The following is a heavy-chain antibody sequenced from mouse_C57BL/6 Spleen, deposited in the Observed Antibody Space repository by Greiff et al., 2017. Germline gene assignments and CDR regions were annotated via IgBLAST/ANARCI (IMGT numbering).Heavy chain of an antibody. CDR3: ARWLPAYAMDY. CDR2: IDPSDSYT. Sequence: VQLQQPGAELVMPGASVKLSCKASGYTFTSYWMHWVKQRPGQGLEWIGEIDPSDSYTNYNQTFKGKSTLTVDKSSSTAYMQLSSLPSEDSAVDYCARWLPAYAMDYWGQGTSVTVSS. J-gene: IGHJ4*01. V-gene: IGHV1-69*01. CDR1: GYTFTSYW. D-gene: IGHD2-2*01.